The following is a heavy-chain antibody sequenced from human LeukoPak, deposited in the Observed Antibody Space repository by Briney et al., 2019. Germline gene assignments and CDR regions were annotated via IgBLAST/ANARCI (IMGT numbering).Heavy chain of an antibody. CDR1: GFTFSDYY. CDR2: ISSSGSTI. V-gene: IGHV3-11*01. Sequence: GGSLRLSCSASGFTFSDYYMSWIRQALGKGLEWVSYISSSGSTIYYADSVKGRFTISRDNAKNSLYLQMNSLRAEDTAVYYCARVPGASPFDYWGQGTLVTVSS. CDR3: ARVPGASPFDY. D-gene: IGHD3-10*01. J-gene: IGHJ4*02.